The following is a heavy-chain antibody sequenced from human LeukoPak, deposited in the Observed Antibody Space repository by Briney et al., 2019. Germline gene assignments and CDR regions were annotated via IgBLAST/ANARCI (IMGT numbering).Heavy chain of an antibody. J-gene: IGHJ4*02. Sequence: ASVKVSCKVSGYTFTDYYMHWVRQAPGQGLEWMGWINPNSGGTSYAQRFQGRVTMTRDTSISTAYMEVSRLRSDDTAVYYCAREIRGYSCDYWGQGTLVTVSS. CDR3: AREIRGYSCDY. D-gene: IGHD5-18*01. CDR1: GYTFTDYY. CDR2: INPNSGGT. V-gene: IGHV1-2*02.